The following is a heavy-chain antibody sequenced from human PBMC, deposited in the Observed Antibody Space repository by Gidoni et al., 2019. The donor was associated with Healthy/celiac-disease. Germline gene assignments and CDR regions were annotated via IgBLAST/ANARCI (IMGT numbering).Heavy chain of an antibody. D-gene: IGHD3-16*01. Sequence: QVQLVQSGAEVKKPGASVTVSCKASGYTFPAYYMHWVRQATGQGLEWRGWINPDSGDTNYAQRLQGRVTMTRDTSISTAYMELSRLRSDDTAVYYCARDSAFDYPDYWGQGTLVTVSS. CDR3: ARDSAFDYPDY. V-gene: IGHV1-2*02. CDR2: INPDSGDT. J-gene: IGHJ4*02. CDR1: GYTFPAYY.